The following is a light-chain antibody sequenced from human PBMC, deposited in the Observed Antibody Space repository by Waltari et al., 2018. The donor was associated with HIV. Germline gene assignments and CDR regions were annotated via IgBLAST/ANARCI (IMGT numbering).Light chain of an antibody. CDR3: QVWDTFSDRYV. J-gene: IGLJ1*01. CDR2: GDS. Sequence: SYELTQSPSVSVAPGQTATVTCGGANIASYSVHWYQQKPGQAPVLVVYGDSERPSGIPERFAGSNADNTATLTISRVAAGDEAAYYCQVWDTFSDRYVFGAGTEVTVL. CDR1: NIASYS. V-gene: IGLV3-21*02.